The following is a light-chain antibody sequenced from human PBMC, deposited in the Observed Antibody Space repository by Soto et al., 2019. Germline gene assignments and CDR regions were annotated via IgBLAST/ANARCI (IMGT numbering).Light chain of an antibody. J-gene: IGKJ1*01. CDR2: STS. V-gene: IGKV3-20*01. CDR1: QTITSSY. Sequence: EIVLTQSPATLSLSPGERATLSCRASQTITSSYLAWYQQRPGQIPRLLIYSTSSRTGGVPDRFSGSGSGTDFTLTISRLEPEDFAVYYCQQYGGSKGTFGQGTKV. CDR3: QQYGGSKGT.